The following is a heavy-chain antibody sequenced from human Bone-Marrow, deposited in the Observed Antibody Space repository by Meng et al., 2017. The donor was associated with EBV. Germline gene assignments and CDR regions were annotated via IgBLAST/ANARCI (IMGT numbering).Heavy chain of an antibody. V-gene: IGHV4-39*07. Sequence: QVQLQESGPGLVKPSEPLSLTCTVSGGSFISTTTYYWGWIRQPPGKGLEWIGKVTYTGGTYYNPSLKSRVTISIDTSKNQFSLKLSSVTAADTAVYYCVRDGKYFGTPGSLDYWGQGTLVTVAS. J-gene: IGHJ4*02. CDR2: VTYTGGT. CDR1: GGSFISTTTYY. CDR3: VRDGKYFGTPGSLDY. D-gene: IGHD3-10*01.